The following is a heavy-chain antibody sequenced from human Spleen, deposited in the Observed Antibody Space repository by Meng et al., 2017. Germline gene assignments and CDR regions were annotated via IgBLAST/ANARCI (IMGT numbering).Heavy chain of an antibody. CDR3: ARDGSSSWSTDY. Sequence: HVQLVQSGGEVKKPGTSVKVSCKASGYSFTDYCIHWVRQAPGQGLEWMGRINPIGGGTNYAQKFQGRVTMSRDTSISTAYMELSSLRSDDTAVYYCARDGSSSWSTDYWGQGTLVTVSS. V-gene: IGHV1-2*06. CDR1: GYSFTDYC. CDR2: INPIGGGT. J-gene: IGHJ4*02. D-gene: IGHD6-13*01.